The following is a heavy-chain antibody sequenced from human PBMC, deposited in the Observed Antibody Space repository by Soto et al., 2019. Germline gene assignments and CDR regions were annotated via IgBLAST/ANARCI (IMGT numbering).Heavy chain of an antibody. CDR2: IKSKTDGGTT. Sequence: GGSLRLSCAASGFTFSNAWMNWVRQAPGKGLEWVGRIKSKTDGGTTDYAAPVKGRFTISRDDSKNTLYLQMNSLKTEDTAVYYCTTSQQLVYYYYGMDVWGQGTTVTVSS. J-gene: IGHJ6*02. CDR3: TTSQQLVYYYYGMDV. V-gene: IGHV3-15*07. CDR1: GFTFSNAW. D-gene: IGHD6-6*01.